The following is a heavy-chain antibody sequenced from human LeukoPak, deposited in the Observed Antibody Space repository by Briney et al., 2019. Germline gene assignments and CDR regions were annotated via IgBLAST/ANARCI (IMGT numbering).Heavy chain of an antibody. Sequence: SETLSLTCTVSGGSISSSSYYWGWIRQPPGKGLEWIGSIYYSGSTYYNPSLKSRVTISVDTSKIQFSLKLSSVTAADTAVYYCARDLYDILTGSDPGVYWGQGTLVTVSS. V-gene: IGHV4-39*07. CDR1: GGSISSSSYY. CDR3: ARDLYDILTGSDPGVY. CDR2: IYYSGST. D-gene: IGHD3-9*01. J-gene: IGHJ4*02.